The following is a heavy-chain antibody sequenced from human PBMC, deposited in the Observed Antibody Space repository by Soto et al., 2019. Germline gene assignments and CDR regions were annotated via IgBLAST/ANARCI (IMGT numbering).Heavy chain of an antibody. CDR1: GFTFSSYA. D-gene: IGHD6-13*01. Sequence: EVQLLESGGGLVQPWGSLRLSCAASGFTFSSYAMSWVRQAPGKGLEWVSAISGSGGSTYYADSVKGRFTISRDNSKNTLYLQMNSLRAEDTAVYYCAKDDSSSDGAFDYWGQGTLVTVSS. CDR2: ISGSGGST. CDR3: AKDDSSSDGAFDY. V-gene: IGHV3-23*01. J-gene: IGHJ4*02.